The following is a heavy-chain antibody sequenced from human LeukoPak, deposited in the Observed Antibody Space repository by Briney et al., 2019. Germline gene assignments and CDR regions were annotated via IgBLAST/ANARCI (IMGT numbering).Heavy chain of an antibody. V-gene: IGHV3-48*01. Sequence: GGSLRLSCAASGFTFSSYSMNWVRQAPGKGLGWVSYISSSSSTIYYADSVKGRSTISRDNAKNSLYLQMNSLRAEDTAVYYCARGLGAFDIWGQGTMVTVSS. J-gene: IGHJ3*02. CDR1: GFTFSSYS. CDR3: ARGLGAFDI. CDR2: ISSSSSTI. D-gene: IGHD1-26*01.